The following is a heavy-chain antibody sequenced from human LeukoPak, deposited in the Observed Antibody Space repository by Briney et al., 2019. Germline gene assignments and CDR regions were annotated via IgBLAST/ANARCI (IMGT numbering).Heavy chain of an antibody. CDR3: AKSPLDTSLTIYFDY. D-gene: IGHD3-22*01. CDR2: LTNSGGTT. V-gene: IGHV3-23*01. CDR1: GFTFSIYA. J-gene: IGHJ4*02. Sequence: GGSLRLSCAASGFTFSIYAMSWVRQAPGKGLERVSALTNSGGTTYYAGSVKGRFTISRDNSKNTLYLQMNSLRAEDTAIYYCAKSPLDTSLTIYFDYWGQGTLVTVSS.